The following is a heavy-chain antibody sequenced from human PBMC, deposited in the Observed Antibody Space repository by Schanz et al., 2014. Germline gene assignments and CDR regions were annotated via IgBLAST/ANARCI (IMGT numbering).Heavy chain of an antibody. V-gene: IGHV1-18*01. CDR1: GYTTFTDYY. Sequence: QVQVVQSGAEVKKPGASVKVSCKASGYTTFTDYYIHWVRQAPGQGLEWMGWISAYNGNTNYAQKLQGRVTMTTDTSTSTSYMELTSLRFDDTAVYYCARDFSAYVGNYFDYWGQGTLVTVSS. J-gene: IGHJ4*02. D-gene: IGHD5-12*01. CDR2: ISAYNGNT. CDR3: ARDFSAYVGNYFDY.